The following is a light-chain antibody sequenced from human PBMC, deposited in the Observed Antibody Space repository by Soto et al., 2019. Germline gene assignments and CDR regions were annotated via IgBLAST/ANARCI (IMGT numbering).Light chain of an antibody. J-gene: IGLJ1*01. CDR1: SSNIGAGYD. CDR2: GNS. CDR3: QSYDSSLSGSSV. Sequence: QPVLTQPPSVSGAPGQRVTISCTVSSSNIGAGYDVHWYQQLPGTAPKLLIYGNSNRPSGVPDRFSGSKSGTSASLAITGLQAEDEADYYCQSYDSSLSGSSVFGTGTKVTVL. V-gene: IGLV1-40*01.